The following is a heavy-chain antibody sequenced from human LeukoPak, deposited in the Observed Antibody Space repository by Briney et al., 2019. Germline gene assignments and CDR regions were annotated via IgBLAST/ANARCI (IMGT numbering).Heavy chain of an antibody. D-gene: IGHD6-13*01. J-gene: IGHJ6*03. CDR1: GGTFSNYA. CDR3: ATGADYYYYYMDV. V-gene: IGHV1-69*06. Sequence: GASVKVSCKASGGTFSNYAIGWVRQAPGQGLEWMGGVIPIFGTANYAQKFQGRVTITADKSTSTAYMELSSLRSEDTAVYYCATGADYYYYYMDVWGKGTTVTVSS. CDR2: VIPIFGTA.